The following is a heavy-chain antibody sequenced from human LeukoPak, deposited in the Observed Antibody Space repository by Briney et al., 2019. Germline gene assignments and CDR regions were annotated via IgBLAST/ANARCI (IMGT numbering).Heavy chain of an antibody. CDR3: ARSGPVDCSGGSCYEGY. D-gene: IGHD2-15*01. V-gene: IGHV4-34*01. CDR1: GGSFSGYY. CDR2: INHSGST. J-gene: IGHJ4*02. Sequence: PSETLSLTCAVYGGSFSGYYWSWIRQPPGKGLEWIGEINHSGSTNYNPSLESRVTISVDTSKNQFSLKLSSVTAADTAVYYCARSGPVDCSGGSCYEGYWGQGTLVTVSS.